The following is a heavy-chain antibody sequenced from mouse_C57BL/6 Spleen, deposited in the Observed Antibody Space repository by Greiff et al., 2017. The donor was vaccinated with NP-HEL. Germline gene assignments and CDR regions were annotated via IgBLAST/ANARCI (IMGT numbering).Heavy chain of an antibody. CDR1: GYSFTDYN. Sequence: VQLKESGPELVKPGASVKISCKASGYSFTDYNMNWVKQSNGKSLEWIGVINPNYGTTSYNQKFKGKATLTVDQSSSTAYMQLNSLTSEDSAVYYCARSITTVVATRYFDYWGQGTTLTVSS. CDR3: ARSITTVVATRYFDY. CDR2: INPNYGTT. V-gene: IGHV1-39*01. D-gene: IGHD1-1*01. J-gene: IGHJ2*01.